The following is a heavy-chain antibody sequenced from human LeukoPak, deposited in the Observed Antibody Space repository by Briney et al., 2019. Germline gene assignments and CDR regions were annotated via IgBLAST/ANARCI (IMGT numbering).Heavy chain of an antibody. V-gene: IGHV4-34*01. CDR1: GGSFSGYY. Sequence: SETLSLTCAVYGGSFSGYYWSWIRQPLGKGLEWIGEINHSGSTNYNPSLKSRVTISVDTSKNQFSLKLSSVTAADTAVYYCARLQWLVSYYYYGMDVWGQGTTVTVSS. D-gene: IGHD6-19*01. CDR2: INHSGST. J-gene: IGHJ6*02. CDR3: ARLQWLVSYYYYGMDV.